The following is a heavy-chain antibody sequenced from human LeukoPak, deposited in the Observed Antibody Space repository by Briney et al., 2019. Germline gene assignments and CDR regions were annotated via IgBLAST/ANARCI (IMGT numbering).Heavy chain of an antibody. CDR1: GYTFTSYA. CDR2: INAGNDNT. CDR3: ARDRGCSSTSCMTRGMDV. Sequence: ASVKVSCKASGYTFTSYAMHWVRQAPGQRLEWMGWINAGNDNTKYSQKFQGRVTITRDTSASTAYMELSSLRSEDTAVYYCARDRGCSSTSCMTRGMDVWGQGTTVTVSS. J-gene: IGHJ6*02. D-gene: IGHD2-2*01. V-gene: IGHV1-3*01.